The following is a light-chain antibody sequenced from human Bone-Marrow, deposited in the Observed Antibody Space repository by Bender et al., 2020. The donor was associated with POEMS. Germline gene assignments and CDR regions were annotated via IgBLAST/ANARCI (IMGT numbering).Light chain of an antibody. J-gene: IGLJ3*02. CDR3: QAWDSSTVV. Sequence: SYELTQPPSVSVSPGQTASITCSGHNLGNKYTCWYQQKPGQSPVLIIYQDVKRPAGIPERFSASNSVAAATLTISGTQATDEADYYCQAWDSSTVVFGGGTKLTVL. CDR2: QDV. CDR1: NLGNKY. V-gene: IGLV3-1*01.